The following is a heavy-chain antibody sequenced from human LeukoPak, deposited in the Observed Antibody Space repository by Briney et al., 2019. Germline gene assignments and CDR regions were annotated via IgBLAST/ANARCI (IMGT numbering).Heavy chain of an antibody. CDR3: ASGSSLDGSSGWPTHYY. CDR1: GYTFTVCY. CDR2: INPNSGGT. Sequence: ASVNVSCTASGYTFTVCYMHWVRQAPGQGLEWMGWINPNSGGTHYAQKFQGRVTMTRDTSISTAYMELSSLRSDDTAVYYCASGSSLDGSSGWPTHYYWGQGALVTVSS. V-gene: IGHV1-2*02. J-gene: IGHJ4*02. D-gene: IGHD6-19*01.